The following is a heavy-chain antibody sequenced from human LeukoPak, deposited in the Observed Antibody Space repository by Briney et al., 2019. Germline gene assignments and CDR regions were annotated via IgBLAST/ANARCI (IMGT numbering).Heavy chain of an antibody. CDR1: GYTFNNYG. CDR2: INTNTGNP. Sequence: ASVTVSCKASGYTFNNYGIIWVRQAPGQGLEWMGWINTNTGNPTYAQGFTGRFVSSLDTSFSTAYLQISSLKAEDTAVYYCASGIAAAGTVDYWGQGTLVTVSS. CDR3: ASGIAAAGTVDY. J-gene: IGHJ4*02. V-gene: IGHV7-4-1*02. D-gene: IGHD6-13*01.